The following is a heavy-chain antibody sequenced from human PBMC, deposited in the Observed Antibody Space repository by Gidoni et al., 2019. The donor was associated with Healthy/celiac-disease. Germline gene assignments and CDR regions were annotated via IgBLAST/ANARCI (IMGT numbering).Heavy chain of an antibody. J-gene: IGHJ3*02. CDR3: AKSVGAIPRDAAFDI. CDR2: ISGSGGST. D-gene: IGHD1-26*01. CDR1: GFTFSSYA. Sequence: EVQLLESGGGLEQPGGSLRLSCAASGFTFSSYAMGWVRQAPGKGLEWVSGISGSGGSTYSADSVKGRFTISRDNSKNTLYLQMNSLRAEDTAVYYCAKSVGAIPRDAAFDIWGQGTMVTVSS. V-gene: IGHV3-23*01.